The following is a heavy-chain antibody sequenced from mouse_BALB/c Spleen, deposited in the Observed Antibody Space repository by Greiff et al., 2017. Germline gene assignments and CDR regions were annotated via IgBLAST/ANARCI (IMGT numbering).Heavy chain of an antibody. CDR1: GFAFSSYD. D-gene: IGHD1-1*01. CDR2: ISSGGGST. V-gene: IGHV5-12-1*01. Sequence: EVMLVESGGGLVKPGGSLKLSCAASGFAFSSYDMSWVRQTPEKRLEWVAYISSGGGSTYYPDTVKGRFTISRDNAKNTLYLQMSSLKSEDTAMYYCARQDYGSSPYWYFDVWGAGTTVTVSS. CDR3: ARQDYGSSPYWYFDV. J-gene: IGHJ1*01.